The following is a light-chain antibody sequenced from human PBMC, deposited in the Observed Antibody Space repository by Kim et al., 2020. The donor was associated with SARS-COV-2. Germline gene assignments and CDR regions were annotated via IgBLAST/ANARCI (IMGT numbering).Light chain of an antibody. CDR3: QQYGSNSPWT. J-gene: IGKJ1*01. Sequence: SVGDRVTITCRASQSISTYLAWFQQKPGKAPKLLIGKASNLESGVPSRFSGSGSGTEFTLTVSSLQPDDFATYYCQQYGSNSPWTFGQGTKVDIK. CDR2: KAS. V-gene: IGKV1-5*03. CDR1: QSISTY.